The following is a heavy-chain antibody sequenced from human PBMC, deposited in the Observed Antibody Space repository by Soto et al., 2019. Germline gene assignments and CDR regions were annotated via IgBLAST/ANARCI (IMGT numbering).Heavy chain of an antibody. CDR3: AKDKGGRYCSRTSCLYSFDY. V-gene: IGHV3-23*01. D-gene: IGHD2-2*01. CDR1: GFTFSTYA. Sequence: EVQLLESGGGLVQPGGSLRLSCTASGFTFSTYAMSWVRQAPGKGLEWVSTISDSGSTYYADSVKGRFTISRDNSKNTLYLEMNSLRAEDTAVYYCAKDKGGRYCSRTSCLYSFDYWGQGPLVTVSS. CDR2: ISDSGST. J-gene: IGHJ4*02.